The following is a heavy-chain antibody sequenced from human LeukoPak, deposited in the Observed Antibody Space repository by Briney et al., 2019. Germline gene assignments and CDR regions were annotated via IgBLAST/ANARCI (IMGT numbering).Heavy chain of an antibody. D-gene: IGHD3-16*01. CDR3: ARERGSKSYLFQSFDY. Sequence: GGSLRLSCAASGFTFSSYGMHWVRQAPGKGLEWVAFIRYDGSNKYYADSVKGRFTISRDNAKNSLYLQMNSLRAEDTAVYYCARERGSKSYLFQSFDYWGQGTLVTVSS. V-gene: IGHV3-30*02. CDR2: IRYDGSNK. CDR1: GFTFSSYG. J-gene: IGHJ4*02.